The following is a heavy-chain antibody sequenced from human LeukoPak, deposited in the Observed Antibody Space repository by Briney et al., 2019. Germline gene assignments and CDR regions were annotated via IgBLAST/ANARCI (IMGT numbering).Heavy chain of an antibody. Sequence: SETLSLTCTVSGGSISSYYWSWIRQPPGKGLEWIGYIYYSGSTNYNPSLKSRVTISVDKSKNQFSLKLSSVTAADTAVYYCARGYSRRYYFDYWGQGTLVTVSS. D-gene: IGHD6-13*01. CDR3: ARGYSRRYYFDY. V-gene: IGHV4-59*12. CDR1: GGSISSYY. J-gene: IGHJ4*02. CDR2: IYYSGST.